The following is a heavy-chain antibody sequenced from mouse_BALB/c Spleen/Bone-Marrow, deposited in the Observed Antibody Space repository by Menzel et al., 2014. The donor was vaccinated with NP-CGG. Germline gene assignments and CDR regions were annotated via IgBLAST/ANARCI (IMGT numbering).Heavy chain of an antibody. Sequence: QVQLQQPAPELVKPGASVKISCKASGYTFTDYCINWVKQKPGQGLEWIGWIYPGSGNTQYNEKFKGKATLTVDTSSNTAYMQHSSLTSEGTAVYFCARTPYYYGSRPYWYFDVWGAGTTVTVSS. CDR2: IYPGSGNT. D-gene: IGHD1-1*01. CDR1: GYTFTDYC. J-gene: IGHJ1*01. CDR3: ARTPYYYGSRPYWYFDV. V-gene: IGHV1-84*02.